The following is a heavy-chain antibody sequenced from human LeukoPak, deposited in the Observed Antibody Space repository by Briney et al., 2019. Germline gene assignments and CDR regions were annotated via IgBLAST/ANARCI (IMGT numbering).Heavy chain of an antibody. V-gene: IGHV4-4*07. CDR2: IYTSGST. J-gene: IGHJ3*02. CDR3: ARDLDTRTRYCSSTSCHTAFDI. D-gene: IGHD2-2*02. CDR1: GGSISSYY. Sequence: KPSETLSLTCTVSGGSISSYYWSWIRQPAGKGLEWIGRIYTSGSTNYNPSLKSRVTMSVDTSKNQFSLKLSSVTAADTAVYYCARDLDTRTRYCSSTSCHTAFDIWGQGTMVTVSS.